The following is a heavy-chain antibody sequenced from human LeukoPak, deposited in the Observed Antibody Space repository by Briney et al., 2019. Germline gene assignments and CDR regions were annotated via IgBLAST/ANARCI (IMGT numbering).Heavy chain of an antibody. CDR1: GYTFTGYY. Sequence: ASVKVSRKASGYTFTGYYMHWVRQAPGQGLEWMGRINPNSGGTNYAQKFQGRVTMTRDTSISTAYMELSRLRSDDTAVYYCARDPYYDFWSGYYNWGQRTLVTVSS. V-gene: IGHV1-2*06. CDR3: ARDPYYDFWSGYYN. CDR2: INPNSGGT. J-gene: IGHJ4*02. D-gene: IGHD3-3*01.